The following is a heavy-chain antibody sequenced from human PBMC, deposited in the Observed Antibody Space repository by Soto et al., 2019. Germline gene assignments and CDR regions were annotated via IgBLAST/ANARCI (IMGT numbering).Heavy chain of an antibody. D-gene: IGHD3-10*01. CDR2: FIPFFGTE. CDR1: GDTFSRYA. Sequence: QVHLVQSGAEVRKPGSSGKGSCKASGDTFSRYAISWVRQAPGQGFELMGGFIPFFGTENYAQKFQGRVTVTADESTRTTYMELSRLRSEDRAVYYCARDRTITRVRGVIIPSYGMDVWGQGTTVTVSS. J-gene: IGHJ6*02. V-gene: IGHV1-69*12. CDR3: ARDRTITRVRGVIIPSYGMDV.